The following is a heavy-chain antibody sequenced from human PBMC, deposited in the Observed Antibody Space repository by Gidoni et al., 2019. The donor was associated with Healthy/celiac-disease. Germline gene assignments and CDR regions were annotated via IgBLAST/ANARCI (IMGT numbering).Heavy chain of an antibody. V-gene: IGHV4-31*03. CDR2: IYYSGST. CDR1: GGSISSGGYY. CDR3: ARDWNGDYVRYFDY. J-gene: IGHJ4*02. Sequence: QVQLQESGPGLVKHSQTLSLTCTVSGGSISSGGYYWSWIRQHPGKGLEWIGYIYYSGSTYYNPSLKSRVTISVDTSKNQFSLKLSSVTAADTAVYYCARDWNGDYVRYFDYWGQGTLVTVSS. D-gene: IGHD4-17*01.